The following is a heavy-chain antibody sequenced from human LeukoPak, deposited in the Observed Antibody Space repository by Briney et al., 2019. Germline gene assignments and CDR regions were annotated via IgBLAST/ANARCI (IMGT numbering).Heavy chain of an antibody. J-gene: IGHJ4*02. V-gene: IGHV3-64*01. CDR1: GFTFSEYA. Sequence: PGGSLRLSCAASGFTFSEYAVHWVRQAPGKGLEYVSVISSNGGSTYYANSVKGRFTISRDNSKNTLYLQMGSLRAEDMAVYYCARADYDFWSGPNPKPPDYWGQGTLVTVSS. CDR3: ARADYDFWSGPNPKPPDY. CDR2: ISSNGGST. D-gene: IGHD3-3*01.